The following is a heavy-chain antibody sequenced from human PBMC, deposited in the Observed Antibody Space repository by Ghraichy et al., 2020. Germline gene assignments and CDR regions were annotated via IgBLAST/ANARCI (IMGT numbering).Heavy chain of an antibody. CDR1: GFTFSNYG. CDR3: AKVLAYGDYYYYYFYYMDV. D-gene: IGHD4-17*01. J-gene: IGHJ6*03. CDR2: ISYDGSEE. V-gene: IGHV3-30*18. Sequence: GALRLSCAASGFTFSNYGMHWVRQAPGKGLEWIAVISYDGSEEYYADSVKGRFTISRDNSKKTLYLQMNSLTTEDTAVYHCAKVLAYGDYYYYYFYYMDVWGKGTAVTVSS.